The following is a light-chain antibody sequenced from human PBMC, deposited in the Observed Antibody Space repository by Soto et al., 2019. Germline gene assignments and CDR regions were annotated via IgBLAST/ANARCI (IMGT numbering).Light chain of an antibody. V-gene: IGLV3-21*01. CDR2: DNR. J-gene: IGLJ2*01. CDR1: NIGIKA. CDR3: QVWDTSSDHPV. Sequence: SYELTQPPSVSVAPGQTASISCGGSNIGIKAGYCYQQQPGQAPVLVIHDNRDQPSGIPERFSGSNSGNTATLTISRVEAGDDADYYCQVWDTSSDHPVFGGGTKLTVL.